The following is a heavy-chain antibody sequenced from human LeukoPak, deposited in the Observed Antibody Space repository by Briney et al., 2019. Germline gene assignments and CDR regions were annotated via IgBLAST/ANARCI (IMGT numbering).Heavy chain of an antibody. D-gene: IGHD2-21*01. Sequence: PGGSLRLSCSASGFSIRNYAMNWVRQAPGKGPEWVSTISDGGGTTYYADSVKGRFTISRDISKNTVYLQMNTLRADDTAVYYCATYWQVAPWGQGTLVSVSS. CDR1: GFSIRNYA. CDR2: ISDGGGTT. J-gene: IGHJ5*02. CDR3: ATYWQVAP. V-gene: IGHV3-23*01.